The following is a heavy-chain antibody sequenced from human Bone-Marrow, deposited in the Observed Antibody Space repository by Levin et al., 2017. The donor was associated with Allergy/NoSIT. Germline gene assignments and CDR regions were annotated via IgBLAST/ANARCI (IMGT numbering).Heavy chain of an antibody. D-gene: IGHD2-21*01. Sequence: GESLRLSCETSGITFSSHAMSWVRQAPGKGLEWVSTITGSGDGTYYADSVKARFTISRDNSRNTLYLQMDSLRAEDTAVYHCAKVDCGTIGCRKLDYWGQGTLVTVSS. CDR3: AKVDCGTIGCRKLDY. CDR2: ITGSGDGT. V-gene: IGHV3-23*01. CDR1: GITFSSHA. J-gene: IGHJ4*02.